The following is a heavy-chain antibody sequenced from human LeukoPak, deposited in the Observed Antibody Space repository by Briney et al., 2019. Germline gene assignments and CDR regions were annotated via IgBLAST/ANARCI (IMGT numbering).Heavy chain of an antibody. CDR3: ARGLYALDYYYGLDV. V-gene: IGHV3-33*01. CDR2: IWYDGSNK. J-gene: IGHJ6*02. Sequence: GGSLRLSCAASGITFRNYGMHWVRQAPGKGLEWVAIIWYDGSNKYYADSVKGRFTISRDNSKNTLYLQMNSLRVEDTAVYYCARGLYALDYYYGLDVWGQGTKVTVSS. CDR1: GITFRNYG. D-gene: IGHD2-8*01.